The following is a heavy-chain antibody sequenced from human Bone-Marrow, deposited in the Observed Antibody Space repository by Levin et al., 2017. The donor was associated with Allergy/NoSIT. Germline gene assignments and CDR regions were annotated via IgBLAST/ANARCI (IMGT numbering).Heavy chain of an antibody. CDR3: ARSMGRSYYFYYYALDV. Sequence: PGASVKVSCKASGFDFTNDWIAWVRQMPGKGLELMGLVYPADSDTRYSPSFQGHVTISADKSIRTAYLQWSSLKASDTAVYYCARSMGRSYYFYYYALDVWGQGTTVTVSS. CDR2: VYPADSDT. V-gene: IGHV5-51*01. D-gene: IGHD1-26*01. CDR1: GFDFTNDW. J-gene: IGHJ6*02.